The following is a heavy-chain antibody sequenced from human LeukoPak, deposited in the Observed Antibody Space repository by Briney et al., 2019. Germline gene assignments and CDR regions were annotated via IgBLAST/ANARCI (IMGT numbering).Heavy chain of an antibody. CDR2: IYYSGST. V-gene: IGHV4-59*12. CDR1: GDSISNYY. J-gene: IGHJ4*02. CDR3: ARRRIAAARVDY. D-gene: IGHD6-13*01. Sequence: SETLSLTCTVSGDSISNYYWSWIRQPPGKGLEWIGYIYYSGSTNYNPSLKSRVTISVDTSKNQFSLKLSSVTAADTAVYYCARRRIAAARVDYWGQGTLVTVSS.